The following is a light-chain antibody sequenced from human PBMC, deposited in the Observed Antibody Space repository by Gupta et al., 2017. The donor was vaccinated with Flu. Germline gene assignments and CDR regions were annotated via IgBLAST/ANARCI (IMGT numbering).Light chain of an antibody. J-gene: IGKJ3*01. CDR1: QSVSSN. CDR2: GAS. CDR3: QQENRCHPGVT. V-gene: IGKV3-15*01. Sequence: TLSVSPGEKATLSCRASQSVSSNLAWYQQKPVQAPMLLIYGASTRANDIKARCSGSGDGTEFTLTISSRQSEDSAVYYCQQENRCHPGVTFGHGTKVDFK.